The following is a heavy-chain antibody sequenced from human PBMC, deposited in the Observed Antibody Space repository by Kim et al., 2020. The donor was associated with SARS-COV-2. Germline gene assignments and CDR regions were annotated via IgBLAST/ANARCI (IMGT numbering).Heavy chain of an antibody. J-gene: IGHJ3*02. CDR3: ARDRGTEWLWVPDAFDI. CDR2: ISSSSSYI. V-gene: IGHV3-21*01. Sequence: GGSLRLSCAASGFTFSSYSMNWVRQAPGKGLEWVSSISSSSSYIYYADSVKGRFTISRDNAKNSLYLQMNSLRAEDTAVYYCARDRGTEWLWVPDAFDIWGQGTMVTVSS. CDR1: GFTFSSYS. D-gene: IGHD3-3*01.